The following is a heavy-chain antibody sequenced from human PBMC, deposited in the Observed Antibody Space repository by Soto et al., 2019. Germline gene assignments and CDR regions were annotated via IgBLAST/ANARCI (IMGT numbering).Heavy chain of an antibody. CDR1: GGSFSGYY. Sequence: PSETLSLTCAVYGGSFSGYYWSWIRQPPGKGLEWIGEINHSGSTNYNPSLKSRVTISVDTSKNQFSLKLSSVTAADTAVYYCSRGRIQLWLKRAVGNWFDPWGQGTLVTVSS. D-gene: IGHD5-18*01. CDR3: SRGRIQLWLKRAVGNWFDP. CDR2: INHSGST. V-gene: IGHV4-34*01. J-gene: IGHJ5*02.